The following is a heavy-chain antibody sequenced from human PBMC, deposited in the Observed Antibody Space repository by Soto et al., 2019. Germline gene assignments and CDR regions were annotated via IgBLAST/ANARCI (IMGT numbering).Heavy chain of an antibody. J-gene: IGHJ4*02. CDR2: IKSRTDGGTI. Sequence: EVQLVESGGGLVKPGGSLRVSCAASGFTFREAWMNWVRQAPGKGLEWVGRIKSRTDGGTIEYATPVKGRFIISRDDSKNTLYLQMDSLETEDTAVYYCWGSAYWGQGTLVTVSS. CDR1: GFTFREAW. CDR3: WGSAY. D-gene: IGHD3-16*01. V-gene: IGHV3-15*07.